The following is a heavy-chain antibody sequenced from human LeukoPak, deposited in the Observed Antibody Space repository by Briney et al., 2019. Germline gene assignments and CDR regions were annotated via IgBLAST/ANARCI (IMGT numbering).Heavy chain of an antibody. D-gene: IGHD4-17*01. J-gene: IGHJ4*02. CDR1: GFTFSSYW. Sequence: GGSLRLSCAASGFTFSSYWMHWVRQAPGKGLVWVSRINSVGSSTSYADSVKGRFTISRDNAKNTLYLQMNSLRAEDTAVYYCARVGRDYGDFDYWGQGTLVTVSS. V-gene: IGHV3-74*01. CDR3: ARVGRDYGDFDY. CDR2: INSVGSST.